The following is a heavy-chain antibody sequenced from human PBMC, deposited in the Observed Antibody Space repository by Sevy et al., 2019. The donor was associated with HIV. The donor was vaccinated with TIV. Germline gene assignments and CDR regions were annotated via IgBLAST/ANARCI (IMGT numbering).Heavy chain of an antibody. V-gene: IGHV3-7*01. CDR1: GFTLSSYW. D-gene: IGHD3-22*01. CDR2: IKQDGSEK. CDR3: ARARAYYYDNSGYSFDY. J-gene: IGHJ4*02. Sequence: GGSLRLSCAASGFTLSSYWMSWVRQAPGKGLEWVANIKQDGSEKYYVDSVKGRFTISRDNAKNSQYLQMNSLRVEATAAYYCARARAYYYDNSGYSFDYWGQGTLVTVSS.